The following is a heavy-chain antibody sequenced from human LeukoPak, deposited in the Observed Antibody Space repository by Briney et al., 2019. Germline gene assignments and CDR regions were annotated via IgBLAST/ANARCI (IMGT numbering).Heavy chain of an antibody. J-gene: IGHJ4*02. CDR1: GFTFSSYA. V-gene: IGHV3-23*01. CDR2: ISGSGGST. CDR3: AKDLLRFGESCFGY. Sequence: GESLRLSCAASGFTFSSYAMSWVRQAPGKGLEWVSAISGSGGSTYYADSVKGRFTISRDNSKNTLYLQMNSLRAEDTAVYYCAKDLLRFGESCFGYWGQGTLVTVSS. D-gene: IGHD3-10*01.